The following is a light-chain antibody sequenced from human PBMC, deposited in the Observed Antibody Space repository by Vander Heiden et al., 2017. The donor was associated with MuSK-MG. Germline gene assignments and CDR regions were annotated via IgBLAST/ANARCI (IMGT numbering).Light chain of an antibody. V-gene: IGKV1-39*01. Sequence: DMQMTQSPSSLSASVGDRVTITCRASQSISSYLNWYQQKPGKAPKLLIYAASSLQSGVPSRFSGSGYGTDFTLTISRLQPEDFATYYCQESYSIPRTFGRGTKVDIK. CDR2: AAS. CDR1: QSISSY. CDR3: QESYSIPRT. J-gene: IGKJ3*01.